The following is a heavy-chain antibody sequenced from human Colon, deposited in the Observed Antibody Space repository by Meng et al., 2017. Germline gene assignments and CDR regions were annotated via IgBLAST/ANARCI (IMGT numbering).Heavy chain of an antibody. Sequence: GSLRLSCGVYGGSFSGYHWTWIRQPPGKGLEWIGEINHSGSTNYNPSLKSRVTISVDTSKNQLSLNLSSVNAADTAVYYCARVGYIYYFDYWGHGTLVTVSS. V-gene: IGHV4-34*01. D-gene: IGHD5-18*01. CDR1: GGSFSGYH. J-gene: IGHJ4*01. CDR2: INHSGST. CDR3: ARVGYIYYFDY.